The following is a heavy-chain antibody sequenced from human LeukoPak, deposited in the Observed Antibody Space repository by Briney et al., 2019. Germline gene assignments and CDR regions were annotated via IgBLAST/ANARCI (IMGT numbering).Heavy chain of an antibody. V-gene: IGHV4-59*08. J-gene: IGHJ3*02. D-gene: IGHD3-16*01. Sequence: SETLSLTCTVSGGSISSYYWSWIRQPPGKGLEWIGYIYYSGSTNYNPSLKSRVTISVDTSKNQFSLKLSSVTAADTAVYYCARYNIATPAYDAFDIWGQGAMVTVSS. CDR2: IYYSGST. CDR3: ARYNIATPAYDAFDI. CDR1: GGSISSYY.